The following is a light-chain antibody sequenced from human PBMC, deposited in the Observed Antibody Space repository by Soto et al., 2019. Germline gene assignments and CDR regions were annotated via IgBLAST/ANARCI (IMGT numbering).Light chain of an antibody. CDR3: QQYKNWTPIT. CDR1: QSVNSG. V-gene: IGKV3-15*01. CDR2: GSS. Sequence: EIVMTQSPATLSVSPGERATLSCRASQSVNSGLAWYQQKPGQAPRLLIYGSSTRATGIPARFSGSGSGTEFTRSISSLQSEDFAVYYCQQYKNWTPITFGQGTRLEIK. J-gene: IGKJ5*01.